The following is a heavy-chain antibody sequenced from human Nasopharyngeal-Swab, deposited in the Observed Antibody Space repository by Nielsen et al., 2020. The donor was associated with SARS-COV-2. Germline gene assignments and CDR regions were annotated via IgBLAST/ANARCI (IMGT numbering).Heavy chain of an antibody. V-gene: IGHV3-21*01. Sequence: GESLKISCAASGFTFSSYSMNWVRQAPGKGLEWVSSISSSNSYIYYADSVKGRFTISRDNAKNSLYLQMNSLRAEDTAVYYCAREIPGGFLDYYYYYGMDVWGQGTTVTVSS. CDR3: AREIPGGFLDYYYYYGMDV. CDR1: GFTFSSYS. J-gene: IGHJ6*02. CDR2: ISSSNSYI. D-gene: IGHD3-3*01.